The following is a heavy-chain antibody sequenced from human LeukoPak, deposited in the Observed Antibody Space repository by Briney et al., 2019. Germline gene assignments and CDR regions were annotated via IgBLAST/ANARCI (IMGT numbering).Heavy chain of an antibody. CDR3: ARIYGREAPGYGMDV. Sequence: GASLQISCKCSGYSFTTYWIGWVRQLPGKGPEWMGIIYPVDSDTRYSPSFQGQVSISVDKSISTAYLQWSSLKASDTAMYYCARIYGREAPGYGMDVWGQGTRVTVSS. D-gene: IGHD3-10*01. J-gene: IGHJ6*02. CDR1: GYSFTTYW. V-gene: IGHV5-51*01. CDR2: IYPVDSDT.